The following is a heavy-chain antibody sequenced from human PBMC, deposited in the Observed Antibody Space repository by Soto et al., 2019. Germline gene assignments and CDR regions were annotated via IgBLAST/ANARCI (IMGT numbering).Heavy chain of an antibody. Sequence: QVQLVESGGGVVQPGRSLRLSCAASGFTFSSYGMHWVRQAPGKGLEWVAVISYGGSNKYYVDSVKGRFTISRDNSRITLYLQMNRLRAEDTAVYYCAKDLGYSSSCRFCPEAYYLDYWGQGTLVTVSS. CDR3: AKDLGYSSSCRFCPEAYYLDY. J-gene: IGHJ4*02. V-gene: IGHV3-30*18. CDR2: ISYGGSNK. D-gene: IGHD6-13*01. CDR1: GFTFSSYG.